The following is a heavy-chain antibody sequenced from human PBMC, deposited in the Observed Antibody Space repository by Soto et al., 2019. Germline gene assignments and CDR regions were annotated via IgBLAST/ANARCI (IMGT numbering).Heavy chain of an antibody. D-gene: IGHD1-1*01. J-gene: IGHJ5*02. CDR1: GLTLSSYA. Sequence: AGGSLRDSCAASGLTLSSYAMTWVRQAPGKGMEWVSVIGGDGRNIHYADTVKGRFTISREKSKKTLYLQIESLRAEETALYYCSSCVHTNVFDLWAQGTRVTVSS. V-gene: IGHV3-23*01. CDR3: SSCVHTNVFDL. CDR2: IGGDGRNI.